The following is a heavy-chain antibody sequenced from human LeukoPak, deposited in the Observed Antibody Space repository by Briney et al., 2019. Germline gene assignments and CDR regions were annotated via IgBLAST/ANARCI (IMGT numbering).Heavy chain of an antibody. CDR2: IYFRGST. J-gene: IGHJ6*03. V-gene: IGHV4-61*02. D-gene: IGHD3-10*01. CDR1: GGSISSGSDY. CDR3: ARGGGDYYMDV. Sequence: SETLSLTCTVSGGSISSGSDYWSWIRQPAGKGLEWIGRIYFRGSTNYNPSLKSRVTISIDTSKNQFSLNVSSVTAADTAVYYCARGGGDYYMDVWGKGTTVTVSS.